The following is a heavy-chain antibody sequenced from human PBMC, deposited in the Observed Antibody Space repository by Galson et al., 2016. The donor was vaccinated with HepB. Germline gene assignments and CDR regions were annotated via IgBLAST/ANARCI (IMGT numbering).Heavy chain of an antibody. Sequence: PALVKPTQTLTLTCTFSGFSLTTRGMCVSWIRQPPGKALEWLTLIDRDGDEYYSRTLKTRLTISNDTSKNQVIHTIPNMDPVDTALYYCARSPGGWLRPRYDSWGQGIMVTVSS. J-gene: IGHJ4*02. CDR3: ARSPGGWLRPRYDS. CDR1: GFSLTTRGMC. V-gene: IGHV2-70*13. D-gene: IGHD6-19*01. CDR2: IDRDGDE.